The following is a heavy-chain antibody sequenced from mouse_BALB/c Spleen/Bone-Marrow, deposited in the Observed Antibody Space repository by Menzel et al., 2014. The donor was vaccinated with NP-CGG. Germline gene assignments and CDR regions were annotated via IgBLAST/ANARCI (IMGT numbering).Heavy chain of an antibody. CDR3: ARSEGDYDSAMDY. CDR1: GYSITSDYA. J-gene: IGHJ4*01. D-gene: IGHD2-4*01. V-gene: IGHV3-2*02. CDR2: ISYSGST. Sequence: EVKLQESGPGLVKPSQSLALTCTVTGYSITSDYARNWIRQFPGNKLEWMGYISYSGSTSYNPSLKSRISITRDTSKNQFFLQLNSVTTEDTATYYCARSEGDYDSAMDYWGQGTPVTVSS.